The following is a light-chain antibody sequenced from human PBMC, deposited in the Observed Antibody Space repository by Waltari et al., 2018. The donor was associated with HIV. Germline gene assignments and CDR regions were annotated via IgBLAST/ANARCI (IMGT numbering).Light chain of an antibody. CDR1: NIGSNS. CDR2: DDT. CDR3: QVWDSSSNHAV. V-gene: IGLV3-21*02. Sequence: SYVLTQPPSVSVAPGQTARITCGGNNIGSNSVHYYQQKPGQAPVLVVYDDTDRPSGIPARFAGTNSVNTATLTISRVEAGDEADYYCQVWDSSSNHAVFGGGTKLTVL. J-gene: IGLJ3*02.